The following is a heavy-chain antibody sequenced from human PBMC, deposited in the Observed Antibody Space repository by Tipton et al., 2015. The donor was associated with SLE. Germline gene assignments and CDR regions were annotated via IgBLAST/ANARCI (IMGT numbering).Heavy chain of an antibody. CDR2: ITSSGTTK. J-gene: IGHJ6*02. CDR3: AREIKLDV. V-gene: IGHV3-48*03. CDR1: GFTFSSYE. Sequence: SLRLSCAASGFTFSSYEMNWVRQAPGKGLEWVSYITSSGTTKYYADSVKGRFTISRDNARNSLYLQMNSLRAEDTAVYYCAREIKLDVWGQGTTVTVSS.